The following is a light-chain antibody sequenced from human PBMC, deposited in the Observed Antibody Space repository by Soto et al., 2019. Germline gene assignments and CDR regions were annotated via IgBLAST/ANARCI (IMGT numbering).Light chain of an antibody. CDR2: EVT. J-gene: IGLJ3*02. CDR3: TSYVGNDIWV. Sequence: QSALTQPTSASGSPGKSVTISCTGTSSDVGAYKYVSWYQQYPGKAPKLMIYEVTKRPSGVPDRFSGSKSGNTASLTVSGLQAEDEADYYCTSYVGNDIWVFGGGTKLTV. CDR1: SSDVGAYKY. V-gene: IGLV2-8*01.